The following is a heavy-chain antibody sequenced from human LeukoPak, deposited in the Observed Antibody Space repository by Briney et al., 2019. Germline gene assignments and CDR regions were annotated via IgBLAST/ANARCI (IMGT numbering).Heavy chain of an antibody. CDR1: GLSVSSNF. D-gene: IGHD3-10*01. CDR2: IYGGGST. CDR3: ARDADSRGRGNGFDP. J-gene: IGHJ5*02. Sequence: GGSLRLSCAATGLSVSSNFMSWVRQAPGKGLEWVSVIYGGGSTYYADSVKGRFTISRDTPKNTLYLQMNSLRVEDTAVYYCARDADSRGRGNGFDPWGQGTLVTVSS. V-gene: IGHV3-53*01.